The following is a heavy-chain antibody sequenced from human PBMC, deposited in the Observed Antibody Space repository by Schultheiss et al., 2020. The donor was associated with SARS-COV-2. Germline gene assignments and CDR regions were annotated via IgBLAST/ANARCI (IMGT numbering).Heavy chain of an antibody. CDR3: TSRERMVAATHYYYGMDV. V-gene: IGHV3-21*01. D-gene: IGHD2-15*01. Sequence: GGSLRLSCAASGFTFSSYSMNWVRQAPGKGLEWVSSISSSSSYIYYADSVKGRFTISRDNSKNTLYLQMNSLRAEDTAVYYCTSRERMVAATHYYYGMDVWGQGTTVTVSS. CDR2: ISSSSSYI. J-gene: IGHJ6*02. CDR1: GFTFSSYS.